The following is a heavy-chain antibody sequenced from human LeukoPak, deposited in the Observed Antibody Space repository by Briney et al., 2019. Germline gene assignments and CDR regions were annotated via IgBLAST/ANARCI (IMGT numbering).Heavy chain of an antibody. CDR3: ARVRFRFIPAFIYSSGWYGRRNAFDI. CDR1: GFTFSSYW. D-gene: IGHD6-19*01. J-gene: IGHJ3*02. V-gene: IGHV3-7*01. CDR2: INQAGSVT. Sequence: QTGGSLRLSCAASGFTFSSYWMNWGRQAPRERLWWVANINQAGSVTYYMDSVKGRFTISRDNAENSLYLQMNTLRAEDTAVYYCARVRFRFIPAFIYSSGWYGRRNAFDIWGQGTMVTVSS.